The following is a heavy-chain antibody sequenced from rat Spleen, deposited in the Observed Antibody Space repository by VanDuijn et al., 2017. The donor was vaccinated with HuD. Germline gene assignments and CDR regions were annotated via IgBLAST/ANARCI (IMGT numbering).Heavy chain of an antibody. CDR1: GFTFNNYW. D-gene: IGHD1-4*01. V-gene: IGHV5-31*01. CDR2: ITYAGSST. CDR3: ARLPGYNYVMDA. J-gene: IGHJ4*01. Sequence: EVQVVESGGGLVQPGRSLKLSCVASGFTFNNYWMTWIRQAPGKGLEWVASITYAGSSTYYRDSVKGRFTISRDNAKSTLYLQMDSLRSEDTATYHCARLPGYNYVMDAWGQGASVTVSS.